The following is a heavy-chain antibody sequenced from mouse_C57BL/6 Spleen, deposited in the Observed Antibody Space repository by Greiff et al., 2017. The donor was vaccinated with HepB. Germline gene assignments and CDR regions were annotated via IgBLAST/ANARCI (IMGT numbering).Heavy chain of an antibody. Sequence: QDQLQQPGAELVKPGASVKLSCKASGYTFTSYWMHWVKQRPGQGLEWIGMIHPNSGSTNYNEKFKSKATLTVDKSSSTAYMQLSSLTSEDSAVYYCALITTVVAPDYWGQGTTLTVSS. V-gene: IGHV1-64*01. D-gene: IGHD1-1*01. CDR3: ALITTVVAPDY. CDR2: IHPNSGST. J-gene: IGHJ2*01. CDR1: GYTFTSYW.